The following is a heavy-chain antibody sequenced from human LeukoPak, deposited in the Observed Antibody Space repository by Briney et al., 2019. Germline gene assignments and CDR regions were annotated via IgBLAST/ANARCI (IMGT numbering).Heavy chain of an antibody. CDR1: GGSFSGYY. D-gene: IGHD3-9*01. CDR2: IYYRGNT. Sequence: PSETLSLTCAVYGGSFSGYYWSWIRQPPGKKLEWIGCIYYRGNTDYNPSLKSRVTISVDTSKNQFSLKLSSVTAADTAVYYCARGIFWGPFDYWGQGTLVTVSS. V-gene: IGHV4-59*12. J-gene: IGHJ4*02. CDR3: ARGIFWGPFDY.